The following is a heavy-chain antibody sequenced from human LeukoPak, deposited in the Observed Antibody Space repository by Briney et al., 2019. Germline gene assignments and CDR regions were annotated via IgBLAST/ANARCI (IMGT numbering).Heavy chain of an antibody. CDR3: ARDPPTLGRDGYNGDY. CDR1: GFTFSSYA. Sequence: GGSLRLSCAASGFTFSSYAMSWVRQAPGKGLEWVSAISGSGGSTYYADSVKGRFTISRDNSKNTLYLQMNSLRAEDTAVYYCARDPPTLGRDGYNGDYWGQGTLVTVSS. D-gene: IGHD5-24*01. CDR2: ISGSGGST. J-gene: IGHJ4*02. V-gene: IGHV3-23*01.